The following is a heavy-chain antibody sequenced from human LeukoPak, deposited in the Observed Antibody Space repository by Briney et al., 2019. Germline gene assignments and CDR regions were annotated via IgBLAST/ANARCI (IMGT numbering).Heavy chain of an antibody. CDR1: GVTFSGY. J-gene: IGHJ5*02. CDR2: INHSGSS. Sequence: SETLSLTCAVYGVTFSGYWSWIRQPPGKGLEWIGEINHSGSSNYNPSLKSRVTISVNTSKNQFSLKLTSVTAADTAVYYCARVEGIAVAGTLGNWFDPWGQGTLVTVSS. D-gene: IGHD6-19*01. CDR3: ARVEGIAVAGTLGNWFDP. V-gene: IGHV4-34*01.